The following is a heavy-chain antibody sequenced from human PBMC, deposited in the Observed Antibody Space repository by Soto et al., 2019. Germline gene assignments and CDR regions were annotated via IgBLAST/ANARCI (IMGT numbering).Heavy chain of an antibody. CDR2: IIPIFGTA. Sequence: QVQLVQSGAEVKKPGSSVKVSCKASGGTFSSYAISWVRQAPGQGLEWMGGIIPIFGTANYAQKFQGRVTITADESTSTAYMELSSLRAEETAVYYCAREHVVPAAAMIYVSHNWFDPWGQGTLVSVSS. V-gene: IGHV1-69*01. D-gene: IGHD2-2*01. CDR1: GGTFSSYA. J-gene: IGHJ5*02. CDR3: AREHVVPAAAMIYVSHNWFDP.